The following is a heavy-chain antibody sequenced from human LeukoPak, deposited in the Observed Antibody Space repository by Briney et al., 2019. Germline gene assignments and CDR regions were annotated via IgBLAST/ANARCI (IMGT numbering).Heavy chain of an antibody. CDR2: INHSGST. Sequence: SETLSLTCAVYGGSLSGYYWSWIRQPPGKGLEWIGEINHSGSTNYNPSLKSRVTISVDTSKNQFSLKLSSVTAADTAVYYCARGKVWNPYYYYGMDVWGQGTTVTVSS. V-gene: IGHV4-34*01. CDR3: ARGKVWNPYYYYGMDV. J-gene: IGHJ6*02. CDR1: GGSLSGYY. D-gene: IGHD1-1*01.